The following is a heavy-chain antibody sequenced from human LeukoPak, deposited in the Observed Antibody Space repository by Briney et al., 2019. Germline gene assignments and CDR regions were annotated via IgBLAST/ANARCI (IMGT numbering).Heavy chain of an antibody. CDR1: GGSISTYY. CDR2: IYYSGST. D-gene: IGHD1-26*01. V-gene: IGHV4-59*01. J-gene: IGHJ6*03. Sequence: SETLSLTCTVSGGSISTYYWSWIRQPPGKGLEWIGYIYYSGSTNYNPSLKSRVTISVDTSKNQFSLRLSSVTAADTAVYYCARGSVGASTDYYYYMDVWGNGTTVTVSS. CDR3: ARGSVGASTDYYYYMDV.